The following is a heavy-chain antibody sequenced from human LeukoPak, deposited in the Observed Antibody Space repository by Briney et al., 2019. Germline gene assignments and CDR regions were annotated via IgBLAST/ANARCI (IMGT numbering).Heavy chain of an antibody. CDR1: GFTFSDFA. V-gene: IGHV3-30-3*01. D-gene: IGHD3-10*01. CDR2: LSFDGSHK. Sequence: GGSLRLSCAASGFTFSDFAMHWIRQAPGKGLEWVAILSFDGSHKYYTDSVKGRFTISRDNSKNTLYLQMNSLRAEDTAVYYCAKDRRFGLNEAFDIWGQGTMVTVSS. J-gene: IGHJ3*02. CDR3: AKDRRFGLNEAFDI.